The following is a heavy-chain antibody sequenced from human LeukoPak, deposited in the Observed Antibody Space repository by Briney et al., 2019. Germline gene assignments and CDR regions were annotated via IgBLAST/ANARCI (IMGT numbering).Heavy chain of an antibody. J-gene: IGHJ4*02. CDR2: IYHSGST. V-gene: IGHV4-4*02. CDR3: ARDRYYDILAGIFDY. D-gene: IGHD3-9*01. CDR1: GGSISSSNW. Sequence: PSGTLSLTCAVSGGSISSSNWWSWVRQPPGKGLEGIGEIYHSGSTNYNPSLKSRVTISVDKSKNQFSLKLSFVTAADTAVYYCARDRYYDILAGIFDYWGQGTLVTVSS.